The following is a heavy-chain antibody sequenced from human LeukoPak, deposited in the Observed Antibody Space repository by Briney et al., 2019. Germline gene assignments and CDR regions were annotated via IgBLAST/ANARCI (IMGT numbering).Heavy chain of an antibody. D-gene: IGHD3-10*01. J-gene: IGHJ4*02. Sequence: SETLSLTCTVPGGSISSYYWSWIRQPPGKGLEWIGYIYYSGSTNYNPSLKSRVTISVDTSKNQFSLKLSSVTAADTAVYYCARDDRGSLDYWGQGTLVTVSS. CDR1: GGSISSYY. V-gene: IGHV4-59*01. CDR3: ARDDRGSLDY. CDR2: IYYSGST.